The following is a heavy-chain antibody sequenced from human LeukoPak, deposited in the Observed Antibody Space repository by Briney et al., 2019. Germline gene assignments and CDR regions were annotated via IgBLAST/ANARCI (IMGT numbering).Heavy chain of an antibody. V-gene: IGHV1-69*13. D-gene: IGHD5-18*01. CDR1: GGTFSSYA. Sequence: SAKVSCKASGGTFSSYAISWVRQAPGQGLEWMGGIIPIFGTANYAQKFQGRVTITADESTSTAYMELSSLRSEGTAVYYCARLRGYSYAREFDYWGQGTLVTVSS. J-gene: IGHJ4*02. CDR3: ARLRGYSYAREFDY. CDR2: IIPIFGTA.